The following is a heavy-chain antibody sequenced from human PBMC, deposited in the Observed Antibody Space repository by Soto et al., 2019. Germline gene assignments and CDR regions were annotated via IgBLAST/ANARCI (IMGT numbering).Heavy chain of an antibody. CDR3: ARGRSSTSPSPIGY. J-gene: IGHJ4*02. CDR2: IYYSGST. D-gene: IGHD2-2*01. Sequence: QVQLQESGPGLVKPSQTLSLTCTVSGGSISSGGYYWSWIRQHPGKGLEWIGYIYYSGSTYYNPSLKGRVTISVDKSKNQFSLKLSSVTAADKAVYYCARGRSSTSPSPIGYWGQGTLVTVSS. V-gene: IGHV4-31*03. CDR1: GGSISSGGYY.